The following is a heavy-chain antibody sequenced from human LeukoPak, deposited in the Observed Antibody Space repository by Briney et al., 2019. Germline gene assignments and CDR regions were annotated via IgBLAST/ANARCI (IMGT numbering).Heavy chain of an antibody. V-gene: IGHV1-18*04. Sequence: GASVKVSCKASGYTFTSYGISWVRQAPGQGLEWMGWISAYNGNTNYAQKLQGRVTMTTDTSTSTAYMELRSLRSDDTAVYYCARAAGPTIFGVVISDYWGQGPLVTVSS. J-gene: IGHJ4*02. CDR3: ARAAGPTIFGVVISDY. D-gene: IGHD3-3*01. CDR2: ISAYNGNT. CDR1: GYTFTSYG.